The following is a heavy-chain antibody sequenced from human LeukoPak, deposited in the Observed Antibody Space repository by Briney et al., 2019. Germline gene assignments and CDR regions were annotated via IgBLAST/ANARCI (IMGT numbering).Heavy chain of an antibody. D-gene: IGHD3-10*01. Sequence: ASVKVSCKASGYTFTGYYMHWVRQAPGQGLEWMGWINPNSGGTNYAQKFQGRVTMTRDTSISTAYMELSRLRSDDTAVYYCARTVTMVRGRDYYYYYMDVWGKGTTVTISS. CDR1: GYTFTGYY. CDR3: ARTVTMVRGRDYYYYYMDV. CDR2: INPNSGGT. V-gene: IGHV1-2*02. J-gene: IGHJ6*03.